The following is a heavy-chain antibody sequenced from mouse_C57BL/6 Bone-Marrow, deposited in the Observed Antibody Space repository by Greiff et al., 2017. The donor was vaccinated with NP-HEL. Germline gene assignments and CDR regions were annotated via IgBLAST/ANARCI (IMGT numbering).Heavy chain of an antibody. Sequence: EVQLQQSGPELVKPGASVKISCKASGYSFTDYNMNWVKQSTGKSLEWIGVINPNYGTTSYNQKFKGKATLTVDQSSSTAYMQLNSLTSEDSAVDYCARWRVKVAPGYWYFDVWGTGTTVTVAS. CDR2: INPNYGTT. CDR3: ARWRVKVAPGYWYFDV. V-gene: IGHV1-39*01. J-gene: IGHJ1*03. D-gene: IGHD1-1*01. CDR1: GYSFTDYN.